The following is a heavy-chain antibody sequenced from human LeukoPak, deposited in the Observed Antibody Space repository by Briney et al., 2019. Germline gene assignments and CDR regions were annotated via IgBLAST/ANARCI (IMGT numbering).Heavy chain of an antibody. CDR2: IYATGNT. Sequence: SETLSLTCTVSGVSVSSFYWTWIRQPAGKGLEWIGRIYATGNTNFNPSLKSRVTMSIDTSKNQFSLKLSSVTAADTAVYYCGRDDYDDSTRGLDYWGQGTLVTVSS. J-gene: IGHJ4*02. CDR3: GRDDYDDSTRGLDY. D-gene: IGHD4-17*01. V-gene: IGHV4-4*07. CDR1: GVSVSSFY.